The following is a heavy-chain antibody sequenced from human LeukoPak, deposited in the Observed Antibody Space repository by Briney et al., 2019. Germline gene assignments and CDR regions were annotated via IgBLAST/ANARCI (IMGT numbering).Heavy chain of an antibody. CDR2: IYYSGST. Sequence: SETLSLTCTVSGGSISSGDYYWSWIRQPPGKGLEWIGYIYYSGSTYYNPSLKSRVTISVDTSKSQFSLKLSSVTAADTAVYYCARVLYYGLGMDVWGQGTTVTVSS. CDR3: ARVLYYGLGMDV. D-gene: IGHD2-8*01. CDR1: GGSISSGDYY. V-gene: IGHV4-30-4*01. J-gene: IGHJ6*02.